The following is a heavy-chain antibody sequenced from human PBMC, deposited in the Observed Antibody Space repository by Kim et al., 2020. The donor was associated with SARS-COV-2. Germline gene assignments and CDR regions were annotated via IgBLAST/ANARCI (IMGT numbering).Heavy chain of an antibody. Sequence: RRVTISVDTSKNQFSLKLTSVTAADTAVYYCARDLKGYYDSSGYHGAFDSWGQGTLVTVSS. V-gene: IGHV4-39*07. D-gene: IGHD3-22*01. J-gene: IGHJ4*02. CDR3: ARDLKGYYDSSGYHGAFDS.